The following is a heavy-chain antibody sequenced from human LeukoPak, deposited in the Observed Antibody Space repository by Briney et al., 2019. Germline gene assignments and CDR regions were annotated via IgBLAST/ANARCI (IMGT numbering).Heavy chain of an antibody. CDR1: SYSISSGYY. V-gene: IGHV4-38-2*01. CDR3: ARQSVVISYCYYYMDV. J-gene: IGHJ6*03. CDR2: IYHSGST. Sequence: PSETLSLTCAVSSYSISSGYYWGCIRPPTGKGLEWIGCIYHSGSTYYNPSLKSRVTISVDTSKNQFSLKLSSVTAADTVVYYCARQSVVISYCYYYMDVWGKGTTVTVSS. D-gene: IGHD3-22*01.